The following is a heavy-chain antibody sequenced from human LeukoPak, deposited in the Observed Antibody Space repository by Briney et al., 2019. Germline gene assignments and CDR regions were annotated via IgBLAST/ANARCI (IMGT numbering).Heavy chain of an antibody. D-gene: IGHD1-26*01. V-gene: IGHV3-21*01. J-gene: IGHJ4*02. Sequence: GGSLRLSCAASGFTFSGYSMNWVRQAPGKGLEWVSSISSSSSYIYYADSVKGRFTISRDNAKNSLYLQMNSLRAEDTAVYYCARDQESGSYFFDYWGQGTLVTVSS. CDR3: ARDQESGSYFFDY. CDR1: GFTFSGYS. CDR2: ISSSSSYI.